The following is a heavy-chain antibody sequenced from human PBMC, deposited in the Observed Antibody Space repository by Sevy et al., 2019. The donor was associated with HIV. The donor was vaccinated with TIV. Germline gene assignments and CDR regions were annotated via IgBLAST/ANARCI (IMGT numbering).Heavy chain of an antibody. Sequence: GGSLRLSCAASGFTFSNYGMHWVRQAPGKGLEWVAVIWYDGSYKYYADSVKGRFTISRDNTKSTLYLQMNSLRAEDTALYYCAKTFAIFGVLMSPDFDPWGQRTLVTVSS. CDR3: AKTFAIFGVLMSPDFDP. CDR1: GFTFSNYG. V-gene: IGHV3-33*06. CDR2: IWYDGSYK. J-gene: IGHJ5*02. D-gene: IGHD3-3*01.